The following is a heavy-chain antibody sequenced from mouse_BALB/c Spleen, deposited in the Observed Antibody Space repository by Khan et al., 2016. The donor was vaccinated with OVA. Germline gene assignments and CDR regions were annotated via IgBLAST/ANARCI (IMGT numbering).Heavy chain of an antibody. V-gene: IGHV5-6*01. J-gene: IGHJ3*01. CDR1: GFTFSTYG. D-gene: IGHD1-1*01. Sequence: EVELVESGGDLVKPGGSLKLSCAASGFTFSTYGMSWVRQTPDKRLEWVATVSTGGSYTYYPDSVKGRFTISRDNAKNTLYLQMSGLKSEDTAMFSCTRLAYYYDRGGFAYWGQGTLVTVSA. CDR3: TRLAYYYDRGGFAY. CDR2: VSTGGSYT.